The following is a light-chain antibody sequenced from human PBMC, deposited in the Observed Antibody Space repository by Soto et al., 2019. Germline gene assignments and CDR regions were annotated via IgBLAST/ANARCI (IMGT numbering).Light chain of an antibody. J-gene: IGLJ2*01. CDR2: EVS. Sequence: QSVLTQPASVSGSPGQSITISCTGTSRDVGGYNYVSWYHQHPGKAPKLMIYEVSNRPSGVSNRFSGSKSGKTASLTISGLQAEDEGDYYCSSYTGSSTLLFGGGTKLNVL. V-gene: IGLV2-14*01. CDR1: SRDVGGYNY. CDR3: SSYTGSSTLL.